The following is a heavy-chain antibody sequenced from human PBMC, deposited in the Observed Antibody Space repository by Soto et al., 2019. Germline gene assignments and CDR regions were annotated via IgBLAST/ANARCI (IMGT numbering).Heavy chain of an antibody. J-gene: IGHJ4*02. Sequence: QVQLVQSGAEEKKPGASVKVSCKASGYTFTSYAMHWVRQAPGQRLEWMGWINAGNGNTKYSQKFQGRVTITRDTSASIAYMELSSVRSEDTAVYCCARGGEPIDYWGQGALVTVSS. CDR2: INAGNGNT. V-gene: IGHV1-3*05. D-gene: IGHD2-21*01. CDR1: GYTFTSYA. CDR3: ARGGEPIDY.